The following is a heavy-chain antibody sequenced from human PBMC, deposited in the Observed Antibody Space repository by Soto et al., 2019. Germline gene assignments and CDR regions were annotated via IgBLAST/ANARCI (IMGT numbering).Heavy chain of an antibody. Sequence: GASVKVSCKASGYTFTNYYMHWLRQAPGQGLEWMGWMNPRSGGSKYVQAFQDRVTMTRDASISTAYMEMTSLRHGDTAVYFCARSDDSTSYLLDLWGPGTLVTVSS. J-gene: IGHJ5*02. CDR2: MNPRSGGS. CDR3: ARSDDSTSYLLDL. V-gene: IGHV1-2*02. D-gene: IGHD4-4*01. CDR1: GYTFTNYY.